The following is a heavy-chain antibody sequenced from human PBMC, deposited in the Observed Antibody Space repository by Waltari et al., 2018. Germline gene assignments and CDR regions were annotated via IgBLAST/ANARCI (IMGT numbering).Heavy chain of an antibody. CDR3: ARQLRFVDWIPRYFDS. J-gene: IGHJ4*02. D-gene: IGHD3-3*01. CDR1: GDSISGSRNY. V-gene: IGHV4-39*01. CDR2: IYYSGTT. Sequence: QMELQESGPRLVKPSETLSLTCNVSGDSISGSRNYWAWLRQPPGKNLQWIGRIYYSGTTDYNPALKGRFSISVDTSRNQFSLNVNSVTAADTGIYYCARQLRFVDWIPRYFDSWGRGTLATVSS.